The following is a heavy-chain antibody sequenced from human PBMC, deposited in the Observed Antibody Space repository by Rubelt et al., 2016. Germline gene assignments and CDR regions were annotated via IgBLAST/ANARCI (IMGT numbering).Heavy chain of an antibody. CDR3: AKSFGSSSGRSSDY. J-gene: IGHJ4*02. Sequence: YAMSWVRQAPGKGLECVSGISGGGGSTYYADSVKGRFTISRDNSKNTLYLQMNSLRVDDTAVYYCAKSFGSSSGRSSDYWGQGTLVTVSS. CDR1: YA. CDR2: ISGGGGST. D-gene: IGHD6-6*01. V-gene: IGHV3-23*01.